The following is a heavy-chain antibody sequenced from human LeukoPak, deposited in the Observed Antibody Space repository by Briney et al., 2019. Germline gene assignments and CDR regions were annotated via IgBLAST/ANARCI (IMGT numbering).Heavy chain of an antibody. CDR1: GFTFSSYG. CDR3: AKENYYDSSGLDY. V-gene: IGHV3-23*01. D-gene: IGHD3-22*01. CDR2: ISGSGGST. Sequence: GGSLRLSCAASGFTFSSYGMSWVRQAPGKGLEWVSAISGSGGSTYYADSVKGRFTISRDNSKNTLYLQMNSLRAEVTAVYYCAKENYYDSSGLDYWGQGTLVTVSS. J-gene: IGHJ4*02.